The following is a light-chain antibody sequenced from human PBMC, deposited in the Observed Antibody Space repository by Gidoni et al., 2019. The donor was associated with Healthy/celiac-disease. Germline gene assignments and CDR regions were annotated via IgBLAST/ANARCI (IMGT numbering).Light chain of an antibody. CDR2: GAS. CDR3: QQYGSSTIT. J-gene: IGKJ5*01. V-gene: IGKV3-20*01. Sequence: EIVLTQSPGTLSLSPGERATLSCRASQSVSSSYLAWYQQKPGQAPRLLIYGASSRATGIPDRFSGSGSGTDFTLTISRLEPEDFAVYYCQQYGSSTITFXQGTRLEIK. CDR1: QSVSSSY.